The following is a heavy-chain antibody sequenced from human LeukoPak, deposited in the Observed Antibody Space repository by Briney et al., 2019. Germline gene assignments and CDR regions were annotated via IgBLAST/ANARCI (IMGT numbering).Heavy chain of an antibody. D-gene: IGHD1-26*01. CDR1: GFTFSSYW. CDR3: AKDGLGSGSYSDY. CDR2: INSDGSST. J-gene: IGHJ4*02. V-gene: IGHV3-74*01. Sequence: GGSLRLSCAASGFTFSSYWMHWVRQAPGKGLVWVSRINSDGSSTSYADSVKGRFTISRDNSKNTLYLQMNSLRAEDTAVYYCAKDGLGSGSYSDYWGQGTLVTVSS.